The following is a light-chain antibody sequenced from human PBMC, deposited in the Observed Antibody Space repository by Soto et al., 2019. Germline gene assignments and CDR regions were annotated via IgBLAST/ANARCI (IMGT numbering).Light chain of an antibody. CDR1: QILLHSNGKTF. V-gene: IGKV2-28*01. J-gene: IGKJ5*01. CDR3: MQALQTPFT. CDR2: LGS. Sequence: IVLTHSPLSLPVTPGEPASISCRSSQILLHSNGKTFLDWYLQKPGQSPQLLIYLGSNRASGVPDRFSGSGSGTDFTLKISRVEAEDVGVYYCMQALQTPFTFGQGTRLEIK.